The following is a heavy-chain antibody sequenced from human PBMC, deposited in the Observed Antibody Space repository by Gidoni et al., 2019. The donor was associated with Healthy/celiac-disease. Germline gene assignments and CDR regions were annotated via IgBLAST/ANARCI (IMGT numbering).Heavy chain of an antibody. CDR1: GLTVSSNY. CDR2: IYSGGST. CDR3: ARDALWFGELLYRYWYFDL. J-gene: IGHJ2*01. Sequence: EVQLVESGGGLVQPGGSLRLSCAASGLTVSSNYMSWVRQAPGKGLEWVSVIYSGGSTYYADSVKGRFTISRDNSKNTLYLQMNSLRAEDTAVYYCARDALWFGELLYRYWYFDLWGRGTLVTVSS. V-gene: IGHV3-66*01. D-gene: IGHD3-10*01.